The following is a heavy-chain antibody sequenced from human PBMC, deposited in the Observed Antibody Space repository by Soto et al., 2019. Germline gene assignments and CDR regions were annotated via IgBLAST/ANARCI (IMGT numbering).Heavy chain of an antibody. Sequence: EVQLVESGGGLVQPGGSLRLSCAASGFTVSSKYMSWVRQAPGKGLEWVSLIQSGGTTYYADSVKGRFTISRDNSKNTLYLQMNSLRAEDAAVYYCAKDSMITFGGVIVGPDYWGQGTLVTVSS. CDR1: GFTVSSKY. D-gene: IGHD3-16*02. V-gene: IGHV3-66*01. CDR2: IQSGGTT. J-gene: IGHJ4*02. CDR3: AKDSMITFGGVIVGPDY.